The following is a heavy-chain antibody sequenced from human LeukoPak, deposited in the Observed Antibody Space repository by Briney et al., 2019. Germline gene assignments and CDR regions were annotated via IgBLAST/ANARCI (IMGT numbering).Heavy chain of an antibody. CDR1: GGSFSSYY. D-gene: IGHD5-18*01. CDR2: ITHSGST. CDR3: ARSGYSYGYMP. Sequence: SETLSLTCAVYGGSFSSYYCSWIRQPPGKGLEWIGEITHSGSTNYNPSVKCRVTISVDTSKNQFSLKLSSVTAADTAVYYCARSGYSYGYMPWGQGTLVTVSS. V-gene: IGHV4-34*01. J-gene: IGHJ5*02.